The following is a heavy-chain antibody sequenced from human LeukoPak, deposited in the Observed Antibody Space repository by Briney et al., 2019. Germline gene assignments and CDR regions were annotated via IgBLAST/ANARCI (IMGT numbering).Heavy chain of an antibody. J-gene: IGHJ4*02. CDR1: GASFSSGDQY. V-gene: IGHV4-31*03. Sequence: PSETLSLTCTVSGASFSSGDQYWNWIRQSPGKGLEWIGSIHPSGTLYNNPSLESRVTMSMDTSKNQFSLNLNSVTAADTAVYFCSRSLDSRKLGYWCQGTLVTVTS. CDR3: SRSLDSRKLGY. CDR2: IHPSGTL. D-gene: IGHD3-22*01.